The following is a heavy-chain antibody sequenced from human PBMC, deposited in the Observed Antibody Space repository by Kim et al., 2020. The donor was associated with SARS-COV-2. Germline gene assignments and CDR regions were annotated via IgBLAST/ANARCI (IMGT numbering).Heavy chain of an antibody. J-gene: IGHJ4*02. CDR1: GGSFSGYY. CDR3: ARGTFNYYGSGSPRGCFDY. D-gene: IGHD3-10*01. CDR2: INHSGST. Sequence: SETLSLTCAVYGGSFSGYYWSWIRQPPGKGLEWIGEINHSGSTNYNPSLKSRVNISVDTSKNQFSLKLSSVTAADTAVYYCARGTFNYYGSGSPRGCFDYWGQGTLVTVSS. V-gene: IGHV4-34*01.